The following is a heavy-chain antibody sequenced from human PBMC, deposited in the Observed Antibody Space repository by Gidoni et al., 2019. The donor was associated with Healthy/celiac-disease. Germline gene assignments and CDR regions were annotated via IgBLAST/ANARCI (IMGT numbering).Heavy chain of an antibody. CDR2: ISSSSSYI. J-gene: IGHJ3*02. D-gene: IGHD4-17*01. CDR1: GFTFSSYS. Sequence: EVQLVESGGGLVKPGGSLRLSCAASGFTFSSYSMNWVRQAPGKGLEWVSSISSSSSYIYYADSVKGRFTISRDNAKNSLYLQMNSLRAEDTAVYYCARDYGDYPDAFDIWGQGTMVTVSS. V-gene: IGHV3-21*01. CDR3: ARDYGDYPDAFDI.